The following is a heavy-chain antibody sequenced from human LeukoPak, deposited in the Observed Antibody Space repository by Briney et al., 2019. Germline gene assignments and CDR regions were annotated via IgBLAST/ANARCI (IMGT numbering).Heavy chain of an antibody. CDR1: GFIFSDYY. J-gene: IGHJ4*02. V-gene: IGHV3-11*04. Sequence: PGGTLRLSCAASGFIFSDYYINWIRQAPGKGLEWISYITGSGSSIYYADSVKGRFSVSRDNAKNSLYLQMNSLRAEDTAVYYCARGRAAADHEGIDYWGQGTLVTVSS. D-gene: IGHD6-13*01. CDR2: ITGSGSSI. CDR3: ARGRAAADHEGIDY.